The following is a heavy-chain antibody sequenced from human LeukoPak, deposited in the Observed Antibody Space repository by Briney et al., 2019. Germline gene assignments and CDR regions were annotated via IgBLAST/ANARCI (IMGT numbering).Heavy chain of an antibody. CDR1: GFTFSSYE. J-gene: IGHJ4*02. CDR3: ARELDYGDYCDY. CDR2: ISSSGSTI. V-gene: IGHV3-48*03. Sequence: GGSLRLSCAASGFTFSSYEMNWVRQAPGKGLEWVSYISSSGSTIYYADSVKGRFTISRDNAKNSLYLQMNSLRAEDTAVYYCARELDYGDYCDYWGQGTLATVSS. D-gene: IGHD4-17*01.